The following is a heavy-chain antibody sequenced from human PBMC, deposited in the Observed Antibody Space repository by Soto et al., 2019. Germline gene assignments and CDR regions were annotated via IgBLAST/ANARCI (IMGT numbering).Heavy chain of an antibody. J-gene: IGHJ4*02. CDR3: ARGRSSTSPYPIGY. D-gene: IGHD2-2*01. Sequence: QVQLQESGPGLVKPSQTLSLTCTVSGGSISSGGYYWSWIRQHPGKGLEWIGYIYYSGSTYYNPSLKSRVTIXGXPAXNQCPLKLSSVTAADTAVYYWARGRSSTSPYPIGYWGQGTLVTVSS. CDR2: IYYSGST. V-gene: IGHV4-31*03. CDR1: GGSISSGGYY.